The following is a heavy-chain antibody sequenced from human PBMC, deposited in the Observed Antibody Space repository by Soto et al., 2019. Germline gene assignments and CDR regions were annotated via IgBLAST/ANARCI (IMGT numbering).Heavy chain of an antibody. V-gene: IGHV3-21*01. CDR3: ARTIRERDVVVTETYYYGMDV. Sequence: GGSLRLSCAASGFTFSSYSMNWVRQAPGKGLEWVSSISSSSSYIYYADSVKGRFTISRDNAKNSLYLQMNSLRAEDTAVDDCARTIRERDVVVTETYYYGMDVWGQGTTVTVSS. J-gene: IGHJ6*02. D-gene: IGHD2-21*02. CDR2: ISSSSSYI. CDR1: GFTFSSYS.